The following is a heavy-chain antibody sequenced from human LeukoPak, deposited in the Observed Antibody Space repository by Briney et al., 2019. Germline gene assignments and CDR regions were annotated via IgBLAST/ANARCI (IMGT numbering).Heavy chain of an antibody. CDR1: GFTFSSYA. V-gene: IGHV3-64*01. D-gene: IGHD2-15*01. CDR3: ARSGYCSGGSCYVDY. Sequence: GGSLRLSCAASGFTFSSYAMHWVRQAPGKGLEYVSAISSDGGSTYYANSVKGRFTIFRDNSKNTLYLQMCSLRDEDMAVYYCARSGYCSGGSCYVDYWGQGALVTVSS. J-gene: IGHJ4*02. CDR2: ISSDGGST.